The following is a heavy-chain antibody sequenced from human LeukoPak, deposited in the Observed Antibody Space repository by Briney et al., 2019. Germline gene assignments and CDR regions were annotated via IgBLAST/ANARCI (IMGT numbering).Heavy chain of an antibody. D-gene: IGHD7-27*01. CDR1: GFTFSNHG. V-gene: IGHV3-7*01. Sequence: GGSLKLSCTASGFTFSNHGMHWVRQAPGKGLEWVANIKTDGSQIYYVDSVKGRFTISRDNAKNSLYLQMNSLRAEDTAVYYCARDLNWETYWDQGTLVSVSS. CDR3: ARDLNWETY. CDR2: IKTDGSQI. J-gene: IGHJ4*02.